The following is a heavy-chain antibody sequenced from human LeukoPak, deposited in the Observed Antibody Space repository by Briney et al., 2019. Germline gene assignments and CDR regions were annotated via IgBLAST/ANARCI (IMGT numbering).Heavy chain of an antibody. J-gene: IGHJ4*02. D-gene: IGHD3-22*01. CDR1: GFTFSSYG. CDR3: ASMYYYDSSGYYYFDY. Sequence: QTGGSLRLSCAASGFTFSSYGMHWVRQAPGKGLEWVAVIWYDGSNKYYADSVKGRFTISRDNSKNTLYLQMNSLRAEDTAVYYCASMYYYDSSGYYYFDYWGQGTLVTVSS. V-gene: IGHV3-33*01. CDR2: IWYDGSNK.